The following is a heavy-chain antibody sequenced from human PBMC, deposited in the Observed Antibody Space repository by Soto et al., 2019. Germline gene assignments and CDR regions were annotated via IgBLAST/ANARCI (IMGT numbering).Heavy chain of an antibody. CDR1: ADIFNNYY. CDR3: AKHCGGDCSNGFDI. V-gene: IGHV1-46*02. Sequence: ASVKVSCKTSADIFNNYYMHWVRQAPGQGLEWMGVMTPSDGSTNYAQSFQGRVTMTRDTSTRTVYVELSSLRSEDTAAYYCAKHCGGDCSNGFDIWGQGTKVTVSS. J-gene: IGHJ3*02. D-gene: IGHD2-21*02. CDR2: MTPSDGST.